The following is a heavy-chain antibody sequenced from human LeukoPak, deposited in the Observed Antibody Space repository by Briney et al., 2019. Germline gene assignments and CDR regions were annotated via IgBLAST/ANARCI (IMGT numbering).Heavy chain of an antibody. J-gene: IGHJ6*02. CDR1: GGSFSGYY. CDR3: ARDPILYLAYGMDV. V-gene: IGHV4-34*01. D-gene: IGHD2-8*01. Sequence: SETLSLTCAVYGGSFSGYYWSWIRQPPGKGLEWIGEINHSGSTNYNPSLKSRVTISVDTSKNQFSLKLSSVTAADTAVYYCARDPILYLAYGMDVWGQGTTVTVSS. CDR2: INHSGST.